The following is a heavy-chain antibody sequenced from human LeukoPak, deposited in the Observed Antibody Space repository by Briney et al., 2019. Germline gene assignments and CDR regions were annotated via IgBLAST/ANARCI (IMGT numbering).Heavy chain of an antibody. V-gene: IGHV1-8*02. CDR1: GYTFTGYY. CDR3: ARSDDDAFDI. CDR2: MNPNSGNT. J-gene: IGHJ3*02. Sequence: ASVEVSCKASGYTFTGYYMHWVRQATGQGLEWMGWMNPNSGNTGYAQKFQGRVTMTRNTSISTAYMELSSLRSEDTAVYYCARSDDDAFDIWGQGTMVTVSS.